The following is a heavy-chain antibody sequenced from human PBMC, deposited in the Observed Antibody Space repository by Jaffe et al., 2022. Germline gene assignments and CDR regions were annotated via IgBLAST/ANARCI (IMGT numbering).Heavy chain of an antibody. CDR3: TRGMTTVTNSRYYFDY. J-gene: IGHJ4*02. D-gene: IGHD4-4*01. V-gene: IGHV3-49*03. CDR2: IRSKAYGGTT. Sequence: EVQLVESGGGLVQPGRSLRLSCTASGFTFGDYAMSWFRQAPGKGLEWVGFIRSKAYGGTTEYAASVKGRFTISRDDSKSIAYLQMNSLKTEDTAVYYCTRGMTTVTNSRYYFDYWGQGTLVTVSS. CDR1: GFTFGDYA.